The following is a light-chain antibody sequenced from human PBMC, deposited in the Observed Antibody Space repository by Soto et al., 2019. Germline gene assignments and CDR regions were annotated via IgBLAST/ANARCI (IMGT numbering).Light chain of an antibody. J-gene: IGKJ1*01. V-gene: IGKV3-20*01. CDR2: GTS. CDR1: QSVSISY. CDR3: QQYGSSSWT. Sequence: IVLTQSPGTLSLSPGERATLSCRASQSVSISYLAWYQQKPGQAPRLLIYGTSSRATAIPDRFSGSGSGTDFTLTISRLEPEDFAVYYCQQYGSSSWTFGQVTKVDIK.